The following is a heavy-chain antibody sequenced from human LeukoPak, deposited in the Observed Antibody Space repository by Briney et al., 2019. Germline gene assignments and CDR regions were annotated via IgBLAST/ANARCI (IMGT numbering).Heavy chain of an antibody. V-gene: IGHV4-30-4*07. J-gene: IGHJ5*02. Sequence: SETLSLTCAVSGGSISSGDYSWSWIRQPPGKGLEWVGNIYYSGSTYYNPSLKSRVNISVDTSKNQFSLKLTSVTAADTAVYYCARSQFYGSGSYQGRWFDPWGQGTLVTVSS. D-gene: IGHD3-10*01. CDR3: ARSQFYGSGSYQGRWFDP. CDR2: IYYSGST. CDR1: GGSISSGDYS.